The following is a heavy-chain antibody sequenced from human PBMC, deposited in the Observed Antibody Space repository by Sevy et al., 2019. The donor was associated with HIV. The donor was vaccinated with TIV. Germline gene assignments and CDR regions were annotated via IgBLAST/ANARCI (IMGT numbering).Heavy chain of an antibody. CDR3: AKGDSTFYGLDV. J-gene: IGHJ6*02. CDR2: ISGSGGST. Sequence: GGSLILSCVASGFTFSTYAMSWVRQAPGKGLEWVSAISGSGGSTYYADSVKGRFTISRDKSKNTLYLQLNSLRVEDTAVFYCAKGDSTFYGLDVWGQRTTVTVSS. V-gene: IGHV3-23*01. D-gene: IGHD3-3*02. CDR1: GFTFSTYA.